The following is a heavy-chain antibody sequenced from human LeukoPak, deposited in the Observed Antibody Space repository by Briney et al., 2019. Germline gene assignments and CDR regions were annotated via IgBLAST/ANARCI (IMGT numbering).Heavy chain of an antibody. V-gene: IGHV4-34*01. CDR1: GGSFSGYY. CDR2: ITHNGTT. Sequence: SETLSLTCAVYGGSFSGYYWSWIRQPPGKGLEWMGEITHNGTTTYNPSLKSRVTLSVDTSTNEFSLKLSSVTGADTAVYYCRRVAHSSSWYFFDSWGQGTLVTVSS. CDR3: RRVAHSSSWYFFDS. D-gene: IGHD6-13*01. J-gene: IGHJ4*02.